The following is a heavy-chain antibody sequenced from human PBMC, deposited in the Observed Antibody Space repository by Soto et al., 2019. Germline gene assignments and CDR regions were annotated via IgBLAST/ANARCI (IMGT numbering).Heavy chain of an antibody. J-gene: IGHJ3*02. CDR3: ARDPYYYGSGNAFDI. V-gene: IGHV4-59*01. CDR2: IYYSGST. CDR1: GGSISSYY. Sequence: QVQLQESGPGLVKPSETLSLTCTVSGGSISSYYWSWIRQPPGKGLEWIGYIYYSGSTNYNPFLKSRVTISVDTSKNQFSLKLSSVTAADTAVYYCARDPYYYGSGNAFDIWGQGTMVTVSS. D-gene: IGHD3-10*01.